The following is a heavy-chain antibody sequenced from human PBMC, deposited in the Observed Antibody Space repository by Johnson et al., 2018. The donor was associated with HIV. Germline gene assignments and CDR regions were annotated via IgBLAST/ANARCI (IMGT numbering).Heavy chain of an antibody. J-gene: IGHJ3*02. CDR1: GFTFSSYG. CDR3: AKAGQWELRAFDI. Sequence: QVQLVESGGGVVQPGRSLRLSCAASGFTFSSYGMHWVRQAPGKGMEWVAVISYDGSNKYYGDSVRGRFTISRDNSKNTLYMQMNSLRAEDTAVYYCAKAGQWELRAFDIWGQGTMVTVSS. D-gene: IGHD1-26*01. CDR2: ISYDGSNK. V-gene: IGHV3-30*18.